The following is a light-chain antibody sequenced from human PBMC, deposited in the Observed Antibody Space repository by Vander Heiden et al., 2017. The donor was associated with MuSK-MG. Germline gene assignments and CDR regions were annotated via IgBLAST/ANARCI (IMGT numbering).Light chain of an antibody. Sequence: DIQITQSASTLSASVGDRVTITCPASQSIRSWLAWYQQKPGKAPKLLIYDASSLESGVPSRFSGSGSGTEFTLTISSLQPDDFATYYCQQYNSYSYTFGQGTKLEIK. V-gene: IGKV1-5*01. CDR3: QQYNSYSYT. CDR1: QSIRSW. J-gene: IGKJ2*01. CDR2: DAS.